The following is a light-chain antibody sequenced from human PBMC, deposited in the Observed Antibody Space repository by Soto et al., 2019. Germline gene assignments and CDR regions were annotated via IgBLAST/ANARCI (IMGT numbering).Light chain of an antibody. CDR2: EVS. CDR3: NSYTLTSTYV. CDR1: SIDVGGYNY. Sequence: QSALTQPASVSGSPGQSITISCTGSSIDVGGYNYVSWYQHHPGKAPKLSLYEVSNRPSGVSNRFSGSKSGITASLTISGLRAEDEADYYCNSYTLTSTYVFXSGTKVTVL. V-gene: IGLV2-14*01. J-gene: IGLJ1*01.